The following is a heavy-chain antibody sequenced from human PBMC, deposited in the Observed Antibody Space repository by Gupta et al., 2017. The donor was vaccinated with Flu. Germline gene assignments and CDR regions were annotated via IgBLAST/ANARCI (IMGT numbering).Heavy chain of an antibody. D-gene: IGHD4-4*01. J-gene: IGHJ4*02. CDR1: GGSISSGSFY. CDR3: GGGLVSGNSAGRGDY. CDR2: IHTSGTT. Sequence: AQLRESGPGLVKPSQPLSLTCTVSGGSISSGSFYWSWIRQPAGKGLEWIGRIHTSGTTNYQPSLMCRETIAEDSSKNLFSLILTTGTAADSAMDDCGGGLVSGNSAGRGDYWCAGRRVTVS. V-gene: IGHV4-61*02.